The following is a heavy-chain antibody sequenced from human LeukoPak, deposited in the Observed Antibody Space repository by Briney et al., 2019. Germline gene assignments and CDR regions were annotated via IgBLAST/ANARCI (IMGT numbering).Heavy chain of an antibody. D-gene: IGHD1-26*01. V-gene: IGHV1-18*01. CDR3: ARDNSGSYGLDY. CDR2: ISAYNGNT. Sequence: ASVKVSCKASGYTFTTYGISWVRQAPGQGLEWMGWISAYNGNTNYAQNLQGRVTMTTETSTSTAYMELRSLRSDDTAVYYCARDNSGSYGLDYWGQGTLVTVSS. CDR1: GYTFTTYG. J-gene: IGHJ4*02.